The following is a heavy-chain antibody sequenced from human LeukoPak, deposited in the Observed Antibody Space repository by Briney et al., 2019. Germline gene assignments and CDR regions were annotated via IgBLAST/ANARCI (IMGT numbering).Heavy chain of an antibody. J-gene: IGHJ4*02. Sequence: PGRSLRLSCAASGFTFSSSWMSWVRQAPGKGLEWVANIKQDGSEKYYVDSVKGRFTISRDNAKNSLYLQMNSLRAEDTAVYYCARDRGYFDYWGQGTLVTVSS. CDR2: IKQDGSEK. CDR1: GFTFSSSW. V-gene: IGHV3-7*05. CDR3: ARDRGYFDY. D-gene: IGHD3-10*01.